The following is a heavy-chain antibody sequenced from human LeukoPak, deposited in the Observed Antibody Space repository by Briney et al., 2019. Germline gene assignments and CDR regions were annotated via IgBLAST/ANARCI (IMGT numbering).Heavy chain of an antibody. CDR2: IYYSGST. CDR3: ARGGKLFDY. CDR1: GVSISSYY. V-gene: IGHV4-59*01. Sequence: ASETLSLTCTVSGVSISSYYWSWIRQPPGKGLEWIGYIYYSGSTNYNPSLKSRVTISVDTSKNQFSLKLSSVTAADTAVYYCARGGKLFDYWGQGTLVTVSS. J-gene: IGHJ4*02. D-gene: IGHD3-16*01.